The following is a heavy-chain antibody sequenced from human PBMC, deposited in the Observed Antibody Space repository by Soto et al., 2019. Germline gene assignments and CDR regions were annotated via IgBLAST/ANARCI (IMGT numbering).Heavy chain of an antibody. D-gene: IGHD3-10*01. Sequence: QLQLQESGPGLVKPSETLSLTCTVSDGSISSTTYYWVWIRQPPGKGPVLIGTIYYSGNTYYNPSLQSRVSLSVDTSKNQFSPRLSSVTAADTAVYYCARHYTCYYGSGDRGYCDYWGQGSMVTVSS. CDR1: DGSISSTTYY. CDR3: ARHYTCYYGSGDRGYCDY. V-gene: IGHV4-39*01. CDR2: IYYSGNT. J-gene: IGHJ4*02.